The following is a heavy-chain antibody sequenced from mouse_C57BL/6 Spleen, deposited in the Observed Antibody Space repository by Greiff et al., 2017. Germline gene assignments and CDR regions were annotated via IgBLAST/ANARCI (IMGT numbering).Heavy chain of an antibody. CDR2: IWGVGST. CDR3: ASITTPPFAY. J-gene: IGHJ3*01. CDR1: GFSLTSYG. V-gene: IGHV2-6*01. Sequence: VKLMESGPGLVAPSQSLSITCTVSGFSLTSYGVDWVRQSPGKGLEWLGVIWGVGSTNYNSALKSRLRISKDNSKSQVFLKMNSLQTDDTAMYYCASITTPPFAYWGQGTLVTVSA. D-gene: IGHD1-1*01.